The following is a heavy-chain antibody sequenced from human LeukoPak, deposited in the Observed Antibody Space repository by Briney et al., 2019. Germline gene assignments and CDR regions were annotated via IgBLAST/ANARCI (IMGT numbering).Heavy chain of an antibody. Sequence: PGGSLRLSCAASVFTFSTDWMSCVRQAPGKGLEWGATMRQDGSETHYVGSVRGRFTTARDNAKTSLYLQVTSLRAEATAVYYCVRGCGRASCPYFFDSWGHGSLVTVSS. CDR1: VFTFSTDW. J-gene: IGHJ4*01. V-gene: IGHV3-7*01. CDR2: MRQDGSET. D-gene: IGHD2-2*01. CDR3: VRGCGRASCPYFFDS.